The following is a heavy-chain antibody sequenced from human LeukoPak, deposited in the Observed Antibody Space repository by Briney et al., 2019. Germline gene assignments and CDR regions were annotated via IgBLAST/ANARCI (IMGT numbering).Heavy chain of an antibody. Sequence: SETLSLTCTVSGGSVSGSYYWSWIRPAPGKGLEWIGHIYYRGTTSYNPSLKSRVTISVDTSKNQFSLRLSSVTAADTAVYYCARERIYGSGSYSGDSWGQGALVTVSS. CDR2: IYYRGTT. CDR1: GGSVSGSYY. CDR3: ARERIYGSGSYSGDS. J-gene: IGHJ4*02. V-gene: IGHV4-61*01. D-gene: IGHD3-10*01.